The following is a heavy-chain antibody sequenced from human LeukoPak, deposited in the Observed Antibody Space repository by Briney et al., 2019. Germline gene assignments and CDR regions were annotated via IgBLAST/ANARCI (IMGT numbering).Heavy chain of an antibody. J-gene: IGHJ5*02. D-gene: IGHD5-12*01. V-gene: IGHV4-31*03. CDR2: IYYSGSA. Sequence: SETLSLTCTVSGDSISSGGYYWSWIRQHPGKSLEWIGYIYYSGSAYYNPFLKSRVSISVDTSKNQFSLKLTSVTAADTALYFCARDYSRGYAWFDPWGQGILVTVSS. CDR1: GDSISSGGYY. CDR3: ARDYSRGYAWFDP.